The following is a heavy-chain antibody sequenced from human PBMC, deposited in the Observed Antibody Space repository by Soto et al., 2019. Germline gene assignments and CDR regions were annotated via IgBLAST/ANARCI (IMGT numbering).Heavy chain of an antibody. D-gene: IGHD2-21*01. CDR3: AKGLALMADH. Sequence: LRLSCTASGFSFNTYVMDWVRQAPGKGLEWVARILYDGSKEYYADPVKGRFTISRDNSKNTLYLQMDSLRVEDTAVYYCAKGLALMADHWGQGTPVTVSS. CDR2: ILYDGSKE. V-gene: IGHV3-30*18. CDR1: GFSFNTYV. J-gene: IGHJ4*02.